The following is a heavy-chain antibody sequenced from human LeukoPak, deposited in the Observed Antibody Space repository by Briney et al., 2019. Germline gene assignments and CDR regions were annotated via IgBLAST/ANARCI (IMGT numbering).Heavy chain of an antibody. D-gene: IGHD6-6*01. CDR2: IIPILGIA. CDR1: GGTFSSYT. CDR3: ARDGYSSTSGDYYYYYMDV. J-gene: IGHJ6*03. V-gene: IGHV1-69*04. Sequence: SVKVSCKASGGTFSSYTISWLRQAPGQGLEWMGRIIPILGIANYAQKFQGRVTITADKSTSTAYMELSSLTSEDTAVYYCARDGYSSTSGDYYYYYMDVWGKGTTVTVSS.